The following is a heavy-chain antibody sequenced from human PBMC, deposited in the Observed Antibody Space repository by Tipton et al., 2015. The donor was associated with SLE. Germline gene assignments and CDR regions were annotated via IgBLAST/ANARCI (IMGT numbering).Heavy chain of an antibody. CDR1: GGTFSSYA. J-gene: IGHJ6*02. CDR3: AREGSSWYGYYYGMDV. CDR2: IIPIFGPA. V-gene: IGHV1-69*06. D-gene: IGHD6-13*01. Sequence: QVQLVQSGAEVKKPGSSVKVSCKASGGTFSSYAISWVRQAPGQGLEWMGGIIPIFGPANDAQKFQGRVTITADKSTSTAYMELSSLRSEDTAVYYCAREGSSWYGYYYGMDVWGQGTTVTVSS.